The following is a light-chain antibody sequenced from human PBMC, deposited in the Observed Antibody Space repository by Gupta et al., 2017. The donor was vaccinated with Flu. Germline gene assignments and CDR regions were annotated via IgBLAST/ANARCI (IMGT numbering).Light chain of an antibody. J-gene: IGKJ1*01. CDR1: QTISTY. V-gene: IGKV1-39*01. Sequence: DIQLTQSPSSLSASIGDRVTITCRASQTISTYLNWYQHESGKAPKVLIYAASNLQSGVPSRFSGSGVGTECTLTISSLQTEDFATYYCQQSYRMPRTFGQGTRIEI. CDR2: AAS. CDR3: QQSYRMPRT.